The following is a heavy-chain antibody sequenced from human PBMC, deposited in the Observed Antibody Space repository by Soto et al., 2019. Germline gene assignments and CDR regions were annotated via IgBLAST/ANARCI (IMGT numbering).Heavy chain of an antibody. D-gene: IGHD3-10*01. V-gene: IGHV4-31*03. Sequence: SETLSLTCTVSGGSISSGGYYWSWIHQHPGKGLEWIGYSYYSGSTYFNPSLKSRVTISLDTSKNRFSLKLSSVTAADTAVYYCASVYGSGTKGAFDIWGQGTMVTVS. CDR1: GGSISSGGYY. J-gene: IGHJ3*02. CDR2: SYYSGST. CDR3: ASVYGSGTKGAFDI.